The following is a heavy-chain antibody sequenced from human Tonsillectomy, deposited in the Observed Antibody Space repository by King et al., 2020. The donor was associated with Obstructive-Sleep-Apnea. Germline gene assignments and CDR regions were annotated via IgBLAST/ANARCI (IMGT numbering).Heavy chain of an antibody. Sequence: VQLVESGGGLVQPGGSLRLSCAASGFTFSSYDMHWVRPATGKSLEWVSAMGTAGDTDYPGSGKGRFTISRENAKNYLYLQMNSLRAGDTAVYYCARDLGGMDVWGQGTTVTVSS. CDR2: MGTAGDT. V-gene: IGHV3-13*01. CDR3: ARDLGGMDV. J-gene: IGHJ6*02. CDR1: GFTFSSYD.